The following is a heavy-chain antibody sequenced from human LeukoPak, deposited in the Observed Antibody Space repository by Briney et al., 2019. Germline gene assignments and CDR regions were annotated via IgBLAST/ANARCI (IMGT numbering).Heavy chain of an antibody. CDR3: ARAPGYYDSSGYYYWYFDL. Sequence: PSETLSLTCTVSGGSISSYYWGWIRQPPGKGLEWIGYIYYSGSTNYNPSLKSRVTISVDTSKNQLSLKLSSVTAADTAVYYCARAPGYYDSSGYYYWYFDLWGRGTLVTVSS. CDR2: IYYSGST. V-gene: IGHV4-59*01. CDR1: GGSISSYY. D-gene: IGHD3-22*01. J-gene: IGHJ2*01.